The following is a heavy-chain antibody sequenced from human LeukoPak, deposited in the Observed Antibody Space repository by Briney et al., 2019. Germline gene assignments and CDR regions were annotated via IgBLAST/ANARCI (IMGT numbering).Heavy chain of an antibody. CDR2: IYYSGST. V-gene: IGHV4-59*08. J-gene: IGHJ5*02. CDR1: GDSISSYY. CDR3: ARHPQGPGPATPSWWFDP. D-gene: IGHD2-15*01. Sequence: SETLSLTCTVSGDSISSYYWSWIRQPPGKGLEWTGYIYYSGSTNYNPSRKSRVTISVDTSKNQFSLKLSSLTAADTAVYYCARHPQGPGPATPSWWFDPWGQGTLVSVSS.